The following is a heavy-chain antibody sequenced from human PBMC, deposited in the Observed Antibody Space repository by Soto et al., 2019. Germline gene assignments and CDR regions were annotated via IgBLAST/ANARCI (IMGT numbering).Heavy chain of an antibody. J-gene: IGHJ6*02. CDR1: GGTFSSYA. D-gene: IGHD6-13*01. CDR3: ARSPIAAAGTSYYYGMDV. Sequence: QVQLVQSGAEVKKPGSSVKVSCKASGGTFSSYAISWVRQAPGQGLEWMGGIIPIFGTANYAQKFQGRVTIPADESTSTAYMELSSLRSEDTAVYYCARSPIAAAGTSYYYGMDVWGQGTTVTVSS. CDR2: IIPIFGTA. V-gene: IGHV1-69*12.